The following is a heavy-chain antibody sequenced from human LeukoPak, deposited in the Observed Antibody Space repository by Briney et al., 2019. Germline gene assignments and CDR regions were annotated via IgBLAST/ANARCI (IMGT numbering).Heavy chain of an antibody. CDR3: ARAGELRHFDY. CDR1: GFTFSSYE. Sequence: GGSLRLSCVASGFTFSSYEMNWVRQAPGKGLEWISYINTNGRTIYYADSVKGRFTISRDNTKNTLYLQINSLTGEDTAVYYCARAGELRHFDYWGQGTLVTVSS. J-gene: IGHJ4*02. CDR2: INTNGRTI. D-gene: IGHD1-26*01. V-gene: IGHV3-48*03.